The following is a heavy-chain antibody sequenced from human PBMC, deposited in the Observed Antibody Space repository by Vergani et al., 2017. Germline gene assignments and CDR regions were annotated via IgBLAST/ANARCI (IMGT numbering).Heavy chain of an antibody. CDR2: ISYDGTEK. Sequence: QVTLEESGGGVVQPGRSLRLSCAASGFSFGNYAMHWVRQAPGQGLECVGVISYDGTEKKYADSGNGRFTISRDNSKKMMSLQMNSLRVEDTAVYYCARGGKGIRMVVPSTHLWGQGTQVSVS. D-gene: IGHD2-15*01. CDR1: GFSFGNYA. J-gene: IGHJ4*02. CDR3: ARGGKGIRMVVPSTHL. V-gene: IGHV3-30-3*01.